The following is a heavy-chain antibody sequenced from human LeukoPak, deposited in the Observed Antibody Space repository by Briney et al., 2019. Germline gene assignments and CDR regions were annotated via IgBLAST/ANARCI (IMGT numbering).Heavy chain of an antibody. J-gene: IGHJ4*02. CDR1: GFTFSSYG. D-gene: IGHD1-26*01. V-gene: IGHV3-30*19. Sequence: GGSLRLSCAASGFTFSSYGMHWVRQAPGKGLEWVAVISDDGSNKYYADSVKGRFTISRDNSKNTLYLQMNSLSAEDTAVYYCARVCGPTTGYFDYWGQGTLVTVSS. CDR3: ARVCGPTTGYFDY. CDR2: ISDDGSNK.